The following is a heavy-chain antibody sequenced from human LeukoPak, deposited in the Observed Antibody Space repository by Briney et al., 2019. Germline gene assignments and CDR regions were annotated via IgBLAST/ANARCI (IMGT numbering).Heavy chain of an antibody. D-gene: IGHD3-10*01. CDR2: FYPEDGET. CDR1: GYSLTELS. J-gene: IGHJ5*02. CDR3: ATMVRGVIITFNWFDP. V-gene: IGHV1-24*01. Sequence: GASVTVSCKVSGYSLTELSLHWVRQAPGKGLEWMGGFYPEDGETIYAQKFQGRVTMTEDTTTDTAYMELSSLRSEDTAVYYCATMVRGVIITFNWFDPWGQGTLVTVSS.